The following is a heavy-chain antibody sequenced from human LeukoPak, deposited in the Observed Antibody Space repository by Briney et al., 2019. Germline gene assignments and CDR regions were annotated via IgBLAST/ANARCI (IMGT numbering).Heavy chain of an antibody. CDR1: GFTVSSNH. V-gene: IGHV3-53*01. J-gene: IGHJ4*02. Sequence: GGSLRLSCAASGFTVSSNHMSWVRQAPGKGLEWVSVVYIGGTTYYADSVKGRFTISRDNSKNTLYLQMNSLRAEDTAIYYCARGGGTNSFDYWGQGTLVIVSS. CDR3: ARGGGTNSFDY. CDR2: VYIGGTT. D-gene: IGHD1-26*01.